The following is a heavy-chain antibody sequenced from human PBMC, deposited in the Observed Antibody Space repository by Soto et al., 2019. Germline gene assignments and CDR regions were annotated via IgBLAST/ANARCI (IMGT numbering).Heavy chain of an antibody. Sequence: PSETLSLTCAVYGGSFSGYYWSWIRQPPGKGLEWIGEINHSGSTNYNPSLKSRVTISVDTSKNQFSLKLSSVTAADTAVYYWARGPRRPIAVAGKDDVYYFDYWGQGTLVTVSS. CDR1: GGSFSGYY. CDR3: ARGPRRPIAVAGKDDVYYFDY. D-gene: IGHD6-19*01. V-gene: IGHV4-34*01. CDR2: INHSGST. J-gene: IGHJ4*02.